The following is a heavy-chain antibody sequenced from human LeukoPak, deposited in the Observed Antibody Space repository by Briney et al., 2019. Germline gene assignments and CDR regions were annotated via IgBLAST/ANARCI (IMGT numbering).Heavy chain of an antibody. CDR1: GFTFSSYG. CDR3: ATPIDYGDYVYGMDV. V-gene: IGHV3-33*03. D-gene: IGHD4-17*01. CDR2: IWYDGSKK. Sequence: GWSLRLSCAASGFTFSSYGMHWVRQAPGKGLEWVAVIWYDGSKKYYADSVKGRFTISRDNSKNTLYLQMNSLRAEDTAVYYCATPIDYGDYVYGMDVWGQGTTVTVSS. J-gene: IGHJ6*02.